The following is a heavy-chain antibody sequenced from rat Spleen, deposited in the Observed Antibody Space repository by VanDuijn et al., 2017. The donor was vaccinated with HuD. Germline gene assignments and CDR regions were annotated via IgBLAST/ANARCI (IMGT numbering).Heavy chain of an antibody. Sequence: VQLKESVPPLVQPPHPLSLPCAGSGFSFPSTRVTGIRQAPGKGLEWVTSICGGGMSTYYPDNVKGRFTISRDNAKNALYLQMNKLTSEDTAIYYCTREPHGGDVSYYYFDYWGQGVMVTVSS. CDR2: ICGGGMST. J-gene: IGHJ2*01. D-gene: IGHD1-1*01. CDR1: GFSFPSTR. CDR3: TREPHGGDVSYYYFDY. V-gene: IGHV5-31*01.